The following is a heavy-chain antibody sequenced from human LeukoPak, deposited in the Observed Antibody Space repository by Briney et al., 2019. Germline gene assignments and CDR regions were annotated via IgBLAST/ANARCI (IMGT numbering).Heavy chain of an antibody. V-gene: IGHV4-59*01. D-gene: IGHD4-17*01. CDR1: GGSISSYY. CDR3: ARGYPPTTSYYYYYMDV. CDR2: IYYSGST. J-gene: IGHJ6*03. Sequence: PSETLSLTCTVSGGSISSYYWSWIRQPPGKGLEWIGYIYYSGSTNYNPSLKSRVTISVDTSKNQFSLKLSSVTAADTAVYYCARGYPPTTSYYYYYMDVWGKGTTVTVSS.